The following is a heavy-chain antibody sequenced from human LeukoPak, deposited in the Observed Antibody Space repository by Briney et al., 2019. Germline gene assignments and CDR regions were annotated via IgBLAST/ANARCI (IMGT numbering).Heavy chain of an antibody. CDR1: GFTFSSYA. Sequence: PGGSLRLSCAASGFTFSSYAMSWVRQAPGKGLEWVSAISGSGGSTYYADSVKGRFTISRDNSKNTLYLQMKSLRAEDTAVYYCAKEYCTNGVCYRGSHDYWGQGALVTVSS. D-gene: IGHD2-8*01. CDR2: ISGSGGST. V-gene: IGHV3-23*01. J-gene: IGHJ4*02. CDR3: AKEYCTNGVCYRGSHDY.